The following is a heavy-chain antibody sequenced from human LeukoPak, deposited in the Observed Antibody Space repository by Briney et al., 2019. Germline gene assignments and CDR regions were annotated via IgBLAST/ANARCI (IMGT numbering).Heavy chain of an antibody. CDR1: GGSISSYY. V-gene: IGHV4-59*08. CDR3: ARGDYYYYGVDV. J-gene: IGHJ6*02. Sequence: PSETLSLTCNVSGGSISSYYWSWVRQPPGKGLEWIGYIYYSGGTNFNPSLKSRVTISVDTSKNQFSLKLSAVTAADMAVYYCARGDYYYYGVDVWGQGTTVTVSS. CDR2: IYYSGGT.